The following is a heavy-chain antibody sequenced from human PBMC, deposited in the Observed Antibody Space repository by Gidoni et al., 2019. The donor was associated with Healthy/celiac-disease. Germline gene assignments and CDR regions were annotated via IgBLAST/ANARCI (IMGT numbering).Heavy chain of an antibody. CDR3: AREKRRVGYSASDY. CDR1: GFPFSSYG. D-gene: IGHD3-22*01. V-gene: IGHV3-33*01. J-gene: IGHJ4*02. Sequence: QVQLVESGGGVVQPERYLRVSCAASGFPFSSYGMHWVRQAPGKGLEWVAVIWYDGSNKYYADSVKGRFTISRDNSKNTLYLQMNSLRAEDTAVYYFAREKRRVGYSASDYWGQGTLVTVSS. CDR2: IWYDGSNK.